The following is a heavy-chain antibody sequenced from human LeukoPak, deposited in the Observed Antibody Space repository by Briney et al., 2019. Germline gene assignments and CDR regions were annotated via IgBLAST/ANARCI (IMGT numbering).Heavy chain of an antibody. Sequence: SETLSRTCAVSGGSISSGGYSWSWIRQPPGKGLEWIGYIYHSGSTYYNPSLKSRVTISVDRSKNQFSLKLSSVTAADTAVYYCARSPPSGAFDIRGQGTMVTVSS. J-gene: IGHJ3*02. D-gene: IGHD3-10*01. V-gene: IGHV4-30-2*01. CDR1: GGSISSGGYS. CDR3: ARSPPSGAFDI. CDR2: IYHSGST.